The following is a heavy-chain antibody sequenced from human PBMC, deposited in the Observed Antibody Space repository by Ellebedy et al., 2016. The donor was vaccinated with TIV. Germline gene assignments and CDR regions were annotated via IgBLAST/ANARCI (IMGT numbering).Heavy chain of an antibody. J-gene: IGHJ6*02. CDR1: GFTFSSYD. Sequence: GESLKISXAASGFTFSSYDMHWVRQATGRGLEWVATIGTSFDTYFRGSVKGRFTISRDNAKNSLYLQMNSLRAEDTAVYYCARGISSSWLNYYYYAMDVWGQGTTVTVSS. CDR2: IGTSFDT. D-gene: IGHD6-13*01. V-gene: IGHV3-13*01. CDR3: ARGISSSWLNYYYYAMDV.